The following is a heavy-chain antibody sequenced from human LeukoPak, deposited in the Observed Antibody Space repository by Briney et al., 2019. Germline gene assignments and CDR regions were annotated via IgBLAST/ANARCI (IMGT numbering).Heavy chain of an antibody. CDR3: ARAARPGHGDWGLYSSGWSGYYFDY. D-gene: IGHD6-19*01. J-gene: IGHJ4*02. CDR1: GGSISSGGYY. V-gene: IGHV4-30-2*06. Sequence: KPSQTLSLTCTVSGGSISSGGYYWSWIRQSPGKGLEWIGYIYHSGSTYYNPSLKSRVTISLDTSKNQFSLKLSSVTAADTAVYYCARAARPGHGDWGLYSSGWSGYYFDYWGQGTLVTVSS. CDR2: IYHSGST.